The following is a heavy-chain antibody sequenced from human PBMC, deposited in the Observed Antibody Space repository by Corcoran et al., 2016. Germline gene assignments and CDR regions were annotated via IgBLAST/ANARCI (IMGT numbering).Heavy chain of an antibody. CDR1: GFTVSSNY. Sequence: EVQLVESGGGLIQPGGSLRLSCAASGFTVSSNYMSWVRQAPGTGLEWVSVIYSGGSTYYADSVKGRFTISRDNSKNTLYLQMNSLRAEDTAVYYWARDVDGYNLFDYWGQGTLVTVSS. V-gene: IGHV3-53*01. J-gene: IGHJ4*02. CDR3: ARDVDGYNLFDY. CDR2: IYSGGST. D-gene: IGHD5-12*01.